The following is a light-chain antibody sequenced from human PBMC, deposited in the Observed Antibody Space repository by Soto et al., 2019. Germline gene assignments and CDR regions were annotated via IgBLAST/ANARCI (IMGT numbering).Light chain of an antibody. Sequence: EIVMTQPPATLSVSPGERATLSCRASQSVSSNLAWYQQKPGQAPRLLIYGASTRATGIPARFSGSGSGTEFTLTISSLQSEDFAVYYCQQYNNWPPEGTFGQGTKVDIK. CDR1: QSVSSN. CDR3: QQYNNWPPEGT. CDR2: GAS. V-gene: IGKV3-15*01. J-gene: IGKJ1*01.